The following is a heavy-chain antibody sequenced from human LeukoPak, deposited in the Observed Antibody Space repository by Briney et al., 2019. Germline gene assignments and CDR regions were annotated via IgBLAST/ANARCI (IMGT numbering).Heavy chain of an antibody. V-gene: IGHV4-34*01. CDR1: GGSFSGYY. D-gene: IGHD3-22*01. CDR2: INHSGST. CDR3: ARVRYGIVV. Sequence: SETLSLTCAVYGGSFSGYYWSWIRQPPGKGLEWIGEINHSGSTNYNPSLKSRVTISVDTSKNQFSLELSSVTAADTAVYYCARVRYGIVVWGQGTLVTVSS. J-gene: IGHJ4*02.